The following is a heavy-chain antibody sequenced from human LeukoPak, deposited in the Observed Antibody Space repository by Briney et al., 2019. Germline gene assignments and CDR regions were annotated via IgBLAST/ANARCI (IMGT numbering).Heavy chain of an antibody. J-gene: IGHJ4*02. D-gene: IGHD4-17*01. CDR1: GFTFSSLG. CDR3: ARDLYGDYVFDY. Sequence: GGSLRLSCVASGFTFSSLGMHWVRQAPGKGLEWVAVISSDGSKKNYADSVKGRLTLSRDNSKNTVYLQVDSLRTEDTAVYYCARDLYGDYVFDYWGQGTLVTVSS. CDR2: ISSDGSKK. V-gene: IGHV3-30*03.